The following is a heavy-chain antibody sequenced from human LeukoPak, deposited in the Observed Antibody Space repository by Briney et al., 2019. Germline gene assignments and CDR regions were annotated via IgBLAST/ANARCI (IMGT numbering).Heavy chain of an antibody. CDR1: GGSMSSTSYY. V-gene: IGHV4-39*01. CDR3: ATQPGYYYYMDV. CDR2: VYYSGST. Sequence: SETLSLTCTVSGGSMSSTSYYWVWIRQSPEKGLEWIGSVYYSGSTYYNPSLKSRVTISVDTSKNQFSLKLSSVTAADTAVYYCATQPGYYYYMDVWGKGTTVTVSS. J-gene: IGHJ6*03.